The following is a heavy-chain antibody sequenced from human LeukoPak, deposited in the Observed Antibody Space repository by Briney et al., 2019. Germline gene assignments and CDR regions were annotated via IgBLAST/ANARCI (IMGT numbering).Heavy chain of an antibody. J-gene: IGHJ4*02. Sequence: SETLSLTCSLSGGSISSSSYYWGWIRQPPGKGLEWIGSIYYSGSTYYNPSLKSRVTISVDTSKNQFSLKLSSVTAADTAVYYCARVAGSYEYYFDYWGQGTLVTVSS. CDR2: IYYSGST. CDR3: ARVAGSYEYYFDY. D-gene: IGHD1-26*01. CDR1: GGSISSSSYY. V-gene: IGHV4-39*07.